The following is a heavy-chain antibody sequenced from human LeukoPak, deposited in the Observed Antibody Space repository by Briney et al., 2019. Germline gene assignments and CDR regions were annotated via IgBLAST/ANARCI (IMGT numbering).Heavy chain of an antibody. CDR1: KFTFSSYA. CDR3: AKEFYYGSGSYYPTFDY. D-gene: IGHD3-10*01. CDR2: ISGSGGST. Sequence: PGGSLRLSCAASKFTFSSYAVSWVRQAPGKGLEWVSAISGSGGSTYYADSVKGRFTISRDNSKNTLYLQMNSLRAEDTAVYYCAKEFYYGSGSYYPTFDYWGQGTPVTVSS. V-gene: IGHV3-23*01. J-gene: IGHJ4*02.